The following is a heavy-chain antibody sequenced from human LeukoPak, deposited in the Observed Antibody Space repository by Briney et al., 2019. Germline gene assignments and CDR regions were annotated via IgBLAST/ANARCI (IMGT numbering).Heavy chain of an antibody. CDR2: LSFVTTYI. CDR1: GFIFSSYS. CDR3: AIDGPGWSRDH. Sequence: PGGSLRLSCAASGFIFSSYSMNWVRQAPGKGLEWVSSLSFVTTYIYYADSVKGRFTISRDNAKNSVYLQLNSLRAEDTAVYYCAIDGPGWSRDHWGQGTLVTVSS. V-gene: IGHV3-21*01. J-gene: IGHJ4*02. D-gene: IGHD6-19*01.